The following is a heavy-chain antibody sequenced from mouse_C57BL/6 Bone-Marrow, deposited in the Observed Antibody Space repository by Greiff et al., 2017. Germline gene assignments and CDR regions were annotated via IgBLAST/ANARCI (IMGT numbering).Heavy chain of an antibody. CDR3: ARDYCDYPFAY. J-gene: IGHJ3*01. CDR2: IYPRSGNT. V-gene: IGHV1-81*01. CDR1: GYTFTSYG. D-gene: IGHD2-4*01. Sequence: VQLQESGAELARPGASVKLSCKASGYTFTSYGISWVKQRTGQGLEWIGEIYPRSGNTYYNEKFKGKATLTADKSSSTAYMELRSLTSEDSAVYFCARDYCDYPFAYWGQGTLVTVSA.